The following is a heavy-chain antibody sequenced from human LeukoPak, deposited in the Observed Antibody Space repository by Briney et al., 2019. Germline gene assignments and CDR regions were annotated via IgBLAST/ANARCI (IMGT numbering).Heavy chain of an antibody. Sequence: SGTLSLTCAVSGGSISSSNWWSWVRQPPGKGLEWIGEIYHSGSTNYNPSLKSRVTISVDKSKNQFSLKLSSVTAADTAVYYCARDPKLYSSGWYSPGYWGQGTLVTVSS. D-gene: IGHD6-19*01. V-gene: IGHV4-4*02. CDR1: GGSISSSNW. CDR3: ARDPKLYSSGWYSPGY. CDR2: IYHSGST. J-gene: IGHJ4*02.